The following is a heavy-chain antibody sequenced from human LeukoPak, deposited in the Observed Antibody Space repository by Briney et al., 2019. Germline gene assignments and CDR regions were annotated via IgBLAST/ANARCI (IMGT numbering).Heavy chain of an antibody. V-gene: IGHV3-7*01. CDR1: GFTFSSYW. CDR3: ARDRRDSSSSLGDNYYYYYMDV. CDR2: IKQDGSEK. J-gene: IGHJ6*03. D-gene: IGHD6-13*01. Sequence: GGSLRLSCAASGFTFSSYWMSWVRQAPGKGLEWVANIKQDGSEKYYVDSVKGRFTISRDNAKNSLYLQMNSLRAEDTAVYYCARDRRDSSSSLGDNYYYYYMDVWGKGTTVTVSS.